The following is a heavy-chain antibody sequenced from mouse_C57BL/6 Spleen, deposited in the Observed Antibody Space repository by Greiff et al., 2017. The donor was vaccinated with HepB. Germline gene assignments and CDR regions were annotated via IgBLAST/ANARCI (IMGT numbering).Heavy chain of an antibody. CDR3: ATLTGTFDY. D-gene: IGHD4-1*01. J-gene: IGHJ2*01. V-gene: IGHV1-82*01. CDR2: IYPGDGDT. CDR1: GYAFSSSW. Sequence: VQLQESGPELVKPGASVKISCKASGYAFSSSWMNWVKQRPGKGLEWIGRIYPGDGDTNYNGKFKGKATLTADKSSSTAYMQLSSLTSEDSAVYFCATLTGTFDYWGQGTTLTVSS.